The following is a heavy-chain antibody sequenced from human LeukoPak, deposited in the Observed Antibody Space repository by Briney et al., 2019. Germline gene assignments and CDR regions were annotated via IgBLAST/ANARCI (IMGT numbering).Heavy chain of an antibody. Sequence: GESLKISCKGSGYSFTNYWIGWVRQMPGKGLEWMGIIYTGDSHTEYSPSFQGQVAISVDKSITTAYLQWSRLKPSDTAMYYCARLDRGQQLPGEGFDYWGQGTLVTVSS. J-gene: IGHJ4*02. CDR3: ARLDRGQQLPGEGFDY. V-gene: IGHV5-51*01. CDR1: GYSFTNYW. D-gene: IGHD6-13*01. CDR2: IYTGDSHT.